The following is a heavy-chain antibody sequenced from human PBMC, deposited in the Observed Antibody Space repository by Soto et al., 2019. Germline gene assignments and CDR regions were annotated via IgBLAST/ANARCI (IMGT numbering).Heavy chain of an antibody. CDR1: GFTFRSYT. Sequence: GESLKTYCVASGFTFRSYTMNWVRQAPGKGLERVASISSSSSYIYYSDSVKRRFTISRNNAKNSLYLKLNRLRAEDAAVYYCATLLIKSVTTPQSRYHFDSWGQGTLVTVSS. J-gene: IGHJ4*01. D-gene: IGHD2-15*01. CDR3: ATLLIKSVTTPQSRYHFDS. V-gene: IGHV3-21*06. CDR2: ISSSSSYI.